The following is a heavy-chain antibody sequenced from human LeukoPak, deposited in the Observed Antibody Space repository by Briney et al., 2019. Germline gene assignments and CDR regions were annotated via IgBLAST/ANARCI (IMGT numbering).Heavy chain of an antibody. CDR3: ARGPLNYGDYVDAFDI. CDR2: ISYDGSNK. D-gene: IGHD4-17*01. V-gene: IGHV3-30*03. J-gene: IGHJ3*02. Sequence: GGSLRLSCAASGFTFSSYGMHWVRQAPGKGLEWVAVISYDGSNKYYADSVKGRFTISRDNSKNTLYLQMNSLRAEDTAVYYCARGPLNYGDYVDAFDIWGQGTMVTVSS. CDR1: GFTFSSYG.